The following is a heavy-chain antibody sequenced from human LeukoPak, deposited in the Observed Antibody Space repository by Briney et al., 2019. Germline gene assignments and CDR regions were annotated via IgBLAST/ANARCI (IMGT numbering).Heavy chain of an antibody. V-gene: IGHV4-4*07. D-gene: IGHD2-15*01. J-gene: IGHJ4*02. CDR1: GGSISSYY. CDR3: ARADCSGGSCYYDY. CDR2: IYTSGST. Sequence: PSETLSLTCTVSGGSISSYYWSWIRQPAGKGLEWIGRIYTSGSTNYNPSLKSRVTMSVDTSKNQFSLKLSSVTAADTAVYYCARADCSGGSCYYDYWGQGTLVTVSS.